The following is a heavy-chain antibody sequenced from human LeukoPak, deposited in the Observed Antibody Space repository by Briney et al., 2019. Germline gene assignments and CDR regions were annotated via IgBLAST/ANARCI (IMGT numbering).Heavy chain of an antibody. CDR1: GFTFSSYA. J-gene: IGHJ4*02. CDR3: ARVKVPESQYYYDSSGLLDY. CDR2: ISSSGSTI. Sequence: GGSLRLSCAASGFTFSSYAMSWVRQAPGKGLEWVSYISSSGSTIYYADSVKGRFTISRDNAKNSLYLQMNSLRAEDTAVYYCARVKVPESQYYYDSSGLLDYWGQGTLVTVSS. D-gene: IGHD3-22*01. V-gene: IGHV3-48*03.